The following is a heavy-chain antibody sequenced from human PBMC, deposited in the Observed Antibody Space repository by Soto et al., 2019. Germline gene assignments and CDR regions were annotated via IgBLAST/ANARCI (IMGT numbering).Heavy chain of an antibody. V-gene: IGHV4-34*01. Sequence: SETLSLTCAVYGGSFSGYYWSWIRQPPGKGLEWIGEINHSGSTNYNPSLKSRVTISVDTSKNQFSLNLSSVTAADTAVYYCARAANWFDPWGQGTLVTVSS. CDR1: GGSFSGYY. J-gene: IGHJ5*02. CDR2: INHSGST. CDR3: ARAANWFDP.